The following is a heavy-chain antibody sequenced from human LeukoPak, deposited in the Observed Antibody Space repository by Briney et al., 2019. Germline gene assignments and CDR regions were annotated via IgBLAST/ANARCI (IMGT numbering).Heavy chain of an antibody. J-gene: IGHJ5*02. CDR2: IYYSAST. CDR1: GGSISSHY. D-gene: IGHD3-3*01. Sequence: SETLSLTCTVSGGSISSHYWSWIRQPPGKGLEWIGYIYYSASTNYNPSLKSRVTISVDTSKNQFSLKLSSVTAADTAVYYCARAVEGYDFWSGYYRNYNWFDPWGQGTLVTVSS. CDR3: ARAVEGYDFWSGYYRNYNWFDP. V-gene: IGHV4-59*11.